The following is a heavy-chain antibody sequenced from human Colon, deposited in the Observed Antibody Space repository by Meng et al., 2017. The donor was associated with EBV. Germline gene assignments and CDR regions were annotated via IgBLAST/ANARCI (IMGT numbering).Heavy chain of an antibody. V-gene: IGHV4-61*01. CDR1: GGAVSSETYY. CDR3: ARAVGPDCSSTSCPFDY. J-gene: IGHJ4*02. Sequence: QARLRESGPGLVKPSETLSLTCSVSGGAVSSETYYWNWIRQPPGKALEWIGYVSYSGGTNYNPSLKNRVTISVDTSKNQVSLRLSSVTAADTAVFYCARAVGPDCSSTSCPFDYWGQGTLVTVSS. CDR2: VSYSGGT. D-gene: IGHD2-2*01.